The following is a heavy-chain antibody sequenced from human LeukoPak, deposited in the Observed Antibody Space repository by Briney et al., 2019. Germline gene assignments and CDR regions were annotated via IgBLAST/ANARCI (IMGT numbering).Heavy chain of an antibody. CDR2: IRYDGSNK. J-gene: IGHJ3*02. D-gene: IGHD2-15*01. CDR1: GFTFSSYG. V-gene: IGHV3-30*02. CDR3: ARHRSGGSQDDAFDI. Sequence: PGGSLRLSCAASGFTFSSYGMHWVRQAPGKGLEWVAFIRYDGSNKYYADSVKGRFTISRDNSKNTLYLQMNSLRAEDTAVYYCARHRSGGSQDDAFDIWGQGTMVTVSS.